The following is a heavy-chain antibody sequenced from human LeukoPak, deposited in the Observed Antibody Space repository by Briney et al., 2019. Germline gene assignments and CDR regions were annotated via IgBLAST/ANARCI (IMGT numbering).Heavy chain of an antibody. J-gene: IGHJ4*02. CDR3: ARGLLEWLRLETYYFDY. Sequence: GGSLRLSCAASGFTFSNYEMNWVRQAPGKGLDWVAYISRGGRTVDYADSVKGRFTIYRDNAKNSLYLQMNSLRVDDTAIYYCARGLLEWLRLETYYFDYWGQGTLVTVSS. V-gene: IGHV3-48*03. CDR1: GFTFSNYE. CDR2: ISRGGRTV. D-gene: IGHD5-18*01.